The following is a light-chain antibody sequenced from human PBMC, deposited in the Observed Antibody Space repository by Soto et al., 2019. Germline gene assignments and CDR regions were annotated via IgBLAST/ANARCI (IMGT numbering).Light chain of an antibody. Sequence: QLVLTQPPSASGTPGQRVTLSCSGSSSNIGSNTANWYQQLPGTAPKLLIYSDNQRPSGVPGRFSGSKSGTSASLAISGLQSEDEADYYCASWDDSLNGRVFGGGTKLTVL. CDR3: ASWDDSLNGRV. CDR1: SSNIGSNT. CDR2: SDN. J-gene: IGLJ3*02. V-gene: IGLV1-44*01.